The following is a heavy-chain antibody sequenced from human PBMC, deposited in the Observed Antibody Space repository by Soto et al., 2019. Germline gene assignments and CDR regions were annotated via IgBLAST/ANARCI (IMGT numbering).Heavy chain of an antibody. V-gene: IGHV3-74*01. D-gene: IGHD1-26*01. Sequence: GGSLRLSCAASGFTFSNNWMHWVRQAPGKGPVWVARINSDGSSTYYGDSVKGRFTISRDDSQHTLFLQMSSLRAEDTAVYYCAKPSEPFRAPYYFDSWGQGTLVTVSS. CDR1: GFTFSNNW. CDR2: INSDGSST. J-gene: IGHJ4*02. CDR3: AKPSEPFRAPYYFDS.